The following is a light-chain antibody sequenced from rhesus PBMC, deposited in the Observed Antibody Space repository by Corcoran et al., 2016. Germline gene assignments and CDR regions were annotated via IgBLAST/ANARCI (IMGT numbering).Light chain of an antibody. CDR1: QSLLHSNGNTY. J-gene: IGKJ1*01. Sequence: IVMTQTPLSLPITPGEPASISCRSSQSLLHSNGNTYLHCYLHKPGQSPKLLIYGGSNRASGVPDRVSGRGSGTYFTLKISKVEAEDVGVYYCEQAIAFPWTFGQGTKVEIK. V-gene: IGKV2-72*01. CDR2: GGS. CDR3: EQAIAFPWT.